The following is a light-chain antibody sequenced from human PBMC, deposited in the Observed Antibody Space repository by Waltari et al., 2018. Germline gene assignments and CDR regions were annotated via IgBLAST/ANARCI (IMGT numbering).Light chain of an antibody. J-gene: IGKJ4*01. V-gene: IGKV3-11*01. CDR1: QSVSSY. CDR3: QQAKSYPLS. CDR2: DAS. Sequence: EIVLTQSPATLSLSPGERATLSCRASQSVSSYLAWYQQKPGQAPRLLIYDASNRATGIPARFSGSGSGTDFTLTISGLQPEDFATYYCQQAKSYPLSFGGGTRVEIK.